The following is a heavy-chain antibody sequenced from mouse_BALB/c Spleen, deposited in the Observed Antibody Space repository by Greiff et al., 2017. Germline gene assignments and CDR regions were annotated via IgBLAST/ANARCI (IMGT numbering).Heavy chain of an antibody. CDR2: IYPGSGST. D-gene: IGHD2-14*01. V-gene: IGHV1-55*01. Sequence: QVQLQQSGAELVKPGASVKLSCTASGFNIKDTYMHWVKQRPGQGLEWIGNIYPGSGSTNYDEKFKSKATLTVDTSSSTAYMQLSSLTSEDSAVYYCTRGIYRYEEGYAMDYWGQGTSVTVSS. CDR1: GFNIKDTY. J-gene: IGHJ4*01. CDR3: TRGIYRYEEGYAMDY.